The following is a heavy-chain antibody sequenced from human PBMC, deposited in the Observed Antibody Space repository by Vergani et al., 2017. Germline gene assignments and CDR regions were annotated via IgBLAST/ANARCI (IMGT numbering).Heavy chain of an antibody. Sequence: QVQLQESGPGLVKPSETLSLTCSVSGDSMNTYYWTWIRQPPGKGLEWIGYIYDSGDTKDNPSLKSRVTMSLDTSKNQFSLNLYSVTAADTAVYYCARDRRIMYNWFDPWGQGTLVTVSS. CDR3: ARDRRIMYNWFDP. J-gene: IGHJ5*02. V-gene: IGHV4-59*01. CDR2: IYDSGDT. CDR1: GDSMNTYY.